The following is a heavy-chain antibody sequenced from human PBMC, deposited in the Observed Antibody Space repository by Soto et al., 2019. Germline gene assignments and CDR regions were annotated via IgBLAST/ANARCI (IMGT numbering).Heavy chain of an antibody. CDR1: GGTFSSYA. CDR2: IIPIFGTA. CDR3: ARVFPEDYGMDV. J-gene: IGHJ6*02. D-gene: IGHD3-3*01. Sequence: SVKVSCKASGGTFSSYAISWVRQAPGQGLEWMGGIIPIFGTANYAQKFQGRVTITADESTSTAYMELSSLRSEDTAVYYCARVFPEDYGMDVWGQGTTVTVSS. V-gene: IGHV1-69*13.